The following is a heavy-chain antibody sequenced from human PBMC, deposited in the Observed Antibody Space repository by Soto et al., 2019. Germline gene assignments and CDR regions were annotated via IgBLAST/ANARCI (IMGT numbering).Heavy chain of an antibody. D-gene: IGHD6-13*01. J-gene: IGHJ5*02. CDR1: GFSLSNAGLG. Sequence: QVTVKESGPVLVKPTETLTLTCTVSGFSLSNAGLGVSWIRQPPGKALEWLAHIFSNDEKSYSTSLKSRLTISKPTSKSQVVLTMTTMAPVDTATYYCASTYSTTWYWFDPWGQGTLVTVSS. CDR2: IFSNDEK. CDR3: ASTYSTTWYWFDP. V-gene: IGHV2-26*04.